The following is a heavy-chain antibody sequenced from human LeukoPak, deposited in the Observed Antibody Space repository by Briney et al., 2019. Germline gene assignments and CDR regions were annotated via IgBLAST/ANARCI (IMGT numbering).Heavy chain of an antibody. CDR3: ARGEGYCSSTSCYESY. CDR2: ISPYNGNT. CDR1: GYTFTGYY. J-gene: IGHJ4*02. D-gene: IGHD2-2*01. V-gene: IGHV1-18*04. Sequence: ASVKVSCKASGYTFTGYYMHWVRQAPGQGLEWMGWISPYNGNTNYAQKLQGRVTMTTDTSTSTAYMELRSLRSDDTAVYYCARGEGYCSSTSCYESYWGQGTLVTVSS.